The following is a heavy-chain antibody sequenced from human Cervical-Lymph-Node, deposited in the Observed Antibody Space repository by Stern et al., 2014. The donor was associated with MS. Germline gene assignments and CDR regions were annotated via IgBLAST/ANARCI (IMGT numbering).Heavy chain of an antibody. D-gene: IGHD1-26*01. CDR3: AKDLGGSYYHYYYGMDV. V-gene: IGHV3-30*18. J-gene: IGHJ6*02. CDR2: ISYDGSNK. Sequence: QVQLVQSGGGVVQPGRSLRLSCAASGFTFSSYGMHWVRQAPGKGLEWVAVISYDGSNKYYAASVKGRFTISRDNSKNTLYLQMNSLRAEDTAVYYCAKDLGGSYYHYYYGMDVWGQGTTVTVSS. CDR1: GFTFSSYG.